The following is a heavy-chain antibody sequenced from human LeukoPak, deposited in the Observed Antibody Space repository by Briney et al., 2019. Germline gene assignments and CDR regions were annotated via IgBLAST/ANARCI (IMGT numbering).Heavy chain of an antibody. CDR1: GGSISSGGYY. CDR2: IYHSGST. D-gene: IGHD3-16*01. V-gene: IGHV4-30-2*01. CDR3: ARGSVGGVTDI. Sequence: PSETLSLTCTVSGGSISSGGYYWSWIRQPPGKGLEWIGYIYHSGSTYYNPSLKSRVTISVDRSKNQFSLKLSSVTAADTAVYYCARGSVGGVTDIWGQGTMVTASP. J-gene: IGHJ3*02.